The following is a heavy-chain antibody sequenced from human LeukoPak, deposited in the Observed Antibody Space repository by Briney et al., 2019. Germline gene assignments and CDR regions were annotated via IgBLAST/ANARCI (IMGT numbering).Heavy chain of an antibody. Sequence: GGSLRLSCAASGFTVSSNYMSWVRQAPGKGLEWVSLIYSGDNTYYADSVKGRFTISRDNSRNTLYLQMNSLRVEDTAMYYCVYWFDSWGQGTLVTVSS. V-gene: IGHV3-66*01. CDR1: GFTVSSNY. J-gene: IGHJ5*01. CDR2: IYSGDNT. CDR3: VYWFDS.